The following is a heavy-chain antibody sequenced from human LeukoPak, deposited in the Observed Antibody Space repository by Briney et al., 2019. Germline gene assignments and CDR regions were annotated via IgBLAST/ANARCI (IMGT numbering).Heavy chain of an antibody. D-gene: IGHD2-15*01. Sequence: SQTLSLTCTVSGGSISSGSYYWSWIRQPAGKGLEWIGRIYTSGSTNYNPSLKSRVTISVDTSKNQFSLKLSSVTAADTAVYYCARDSCSGGSCYSSWFDPWGQGTLVTVPS. J-gene: IGHJ5*02. V-gene: IGHV4-61*02. CDR2: IYTSGST. CDR3: ARDSCSGGSCYSSWFDP. CDR1: GGSISSGSYY.